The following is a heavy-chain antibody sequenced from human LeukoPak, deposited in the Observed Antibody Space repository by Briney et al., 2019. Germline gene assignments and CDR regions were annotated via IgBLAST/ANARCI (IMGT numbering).Heavy chain of an antibody. Sequence: GGSLRLSCAASGFTFSSYAMHWVRQAPGKGLEWVAVISYDGSNKYYADSVKGRFTISRDNSKNTLYLQMNSLRAEDTAVYHCARVFMVRGVIGYFDYWGQGTLVTVSS. D-gene: IGHD3-10*01. CDR1: GFTFSSYA. CDR2: ISYDGSNK. CDR3: ARVFMVRGVIGYFDY. V-gene: IGHV3-30-3*01. J-gene: IGHJ4*02.